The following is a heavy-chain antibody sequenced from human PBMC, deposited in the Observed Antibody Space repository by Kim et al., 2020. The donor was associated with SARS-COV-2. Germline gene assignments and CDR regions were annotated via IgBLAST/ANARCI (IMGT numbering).Heavy chain of an antibody. D-gene: IGHD3-10*01. Sequence: SETLSLTCAVYGGSFSGYYWSWIRQPPGKGLEWIGEINHSGSTNYNPSLKSRVTISVDTSKNQFSLKLSSVTAADTAVYYCARVEGSGSSYWGQGTLVTVSS. CDR3: ARVEGSGSSY. V-gene: IGHV4-34*01. CDR2: INHSGST. J-gene: IGHJ4*02. CDR1: GGSFSGYY.